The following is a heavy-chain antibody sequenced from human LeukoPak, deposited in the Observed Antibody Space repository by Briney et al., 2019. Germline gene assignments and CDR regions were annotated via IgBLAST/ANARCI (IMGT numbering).Heavy chain of an antibody. J-gene: IGHJ4*02. Sequence: GGSLRLSCAASGFTFSSYAMSWVRQAPGKGLEWVSGMSGSGRGGNTYYADSVKGRFTISRDDSKNTLYLQVNSLRAEDTAVYYCAKAGSIRFDYWGQGTLVTVSS. CDR3: AKAGSIRFDY. CDR1: GFTFSSYA. V-gene: IGHV3-23*01. CDR2: MSGSGRGGNT. D-gene: IGHD1-26*01.